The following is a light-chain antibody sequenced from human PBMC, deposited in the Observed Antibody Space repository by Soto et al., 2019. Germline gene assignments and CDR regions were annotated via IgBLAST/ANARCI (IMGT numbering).Light chain of an antibody. J-gene: IGLJ2*01. CDR1: SSDVGGYNY. Sequence: QSALTQPRSVSGSPGQSVTISCTGPSSDVGGYNYVSWYQQHPGKAPTLMIYDVSKRPSGVPDRFSSSKSGNTASLTISGLQAEEEADYYCCSYAGSYTVVFGGGTKVTVL. V-gene: IGLV2-11*01. CDR2: DVS. CDR3: CSYAGSYTVV.